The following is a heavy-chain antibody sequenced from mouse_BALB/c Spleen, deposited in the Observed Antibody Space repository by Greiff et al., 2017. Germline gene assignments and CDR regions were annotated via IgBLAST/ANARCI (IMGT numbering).Heavy chain of an antibody. V-gene: IGHV5-9-3*01. J-gene: IGHJ4*01. D-gene: IGHD1-1*01. CDR2: ISSGGSYT. CDR3: ARSSITTVVAPYYAMDY. CDR1: GFTFSSYA. Sequence: EVKLMESGGGLVKPGGSLKLSCAASGFTFSSYAMSWVRQTPEKRLEWVATISSGGSYTYYPDSVKGRFTISRDNAKNTLYLQMSSLRSEDTAMYYCARSSITTVVAPYYAMDYWGQGTSVTVSS.